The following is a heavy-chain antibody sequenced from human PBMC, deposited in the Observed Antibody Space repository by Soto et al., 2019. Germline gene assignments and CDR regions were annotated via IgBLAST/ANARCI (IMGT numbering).Heavy chain of an antibody. J-gene: IGHJ4*02. V-gene: IGHV4-34*01. CDR3: ARRSVTMVRGVITLGYYFDY. D-gene: IGHD3-10*01. CDR2: INHSGST. Sequence: SETLSLTCAVYGGSFSGYYWSWIRQPPGKGLKWIGEINHSGSTNYNPSLKSRVTISVDTSKNQFSLKLSSVTAADTAVYYCARRSVTMVRGVITLGYYFDYWGQGTLVT. CDR1: GGSFSGYY.